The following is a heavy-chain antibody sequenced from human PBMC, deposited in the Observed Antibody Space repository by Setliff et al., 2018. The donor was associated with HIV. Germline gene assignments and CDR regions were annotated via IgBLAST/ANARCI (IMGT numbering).Heavy chain of an antibody. D-gene: IGHD3-3*02. CDR1: GYTFTNYG. Sequence: GASVKVSCKASGYTFTNYGISWVRQAPGQGPQWMGWSSTYNDNVNYARRFRGRVTMTTDASTNTAYMELRNLTSDDTAMYYCAKEASWSAFYFDYWGQGTLVTVSS. CDR3: AKEASWSAFYFDY. J-gene: IGHJ4*02. V-gene: IGHV1-18*01. CDR2: SSTYNDNV.